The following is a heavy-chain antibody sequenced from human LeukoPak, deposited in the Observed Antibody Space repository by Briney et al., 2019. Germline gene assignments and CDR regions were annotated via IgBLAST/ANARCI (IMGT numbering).Heavy chain of an antibody. CDR3: ARAETSNYDFWSGYAFDI. D-gene: IGHD3-3*01. CDR2: IYYSGST. Sequence: SETLSLTCTVSGGSISSYYWSWIRQPPGKGLEWIGYIYYSGSTNYNPSLKSRVTISVDTSKNQFSLKLSSVTAADTAVYYCARAETSNYDFWSGYAFDIWGQGTMVTVSS. V-gene: IGHV4-59*12. J-gene: IGHJ3*02. CDR1: GGSISSYY.